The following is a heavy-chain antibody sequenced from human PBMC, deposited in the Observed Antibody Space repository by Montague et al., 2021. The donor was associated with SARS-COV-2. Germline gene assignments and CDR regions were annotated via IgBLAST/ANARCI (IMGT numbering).Heavy chain of an antibody. D-gene: IGHD5-12*01. Sequence: TLSLTCTVSGGSISSDSYYWSWIRQPAGKGLEWIGRVYTTGRTNYNPSLKSRVTISGDTSRNQFSLRLTSVTAADTAMYYCARAVIYGGYAFAYFDFWGQGVLVTVSS. CDR1: GGSISSDSYY. CDR2: VYTTGRT. CDR3: ARAVIYGGYAFAYFDF. J-gene: IGHJ4*02. V-gene: IGHV4-61*02.